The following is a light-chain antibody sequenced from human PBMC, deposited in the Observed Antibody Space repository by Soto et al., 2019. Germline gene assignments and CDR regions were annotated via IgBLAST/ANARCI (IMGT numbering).Light chain of an antibody. J-gene: IGKJ3*01. CDR1: QVINNW. CDR3: QQANSFPFT. Sequence: DLQMTQSPSSVSASVGDRVTITCRASQVINNWLAWYQQKPGKAPNLLIYAASTLQSGVPSRFSGSGSGTDFTITISSLQPEDFATYYCQQANSFPFTFGPGTKVDIK. CDR2: AAS. V-gene: IGKV1-12*02.